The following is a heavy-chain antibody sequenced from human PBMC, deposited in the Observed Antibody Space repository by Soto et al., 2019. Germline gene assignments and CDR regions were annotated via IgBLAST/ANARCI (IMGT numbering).Heavy chain of an antibody. CDR3: AKNYFMDV. CDR2: ISTSGDST. Sequence: EVQLLESGGGLVQPGGSLRLSCAASGFSFSSYAMSWVRQAPGKGLEWVSSISTSGDSTNYADSVKGRVTISRDNSKYTQYLQMNGLRAEDTAVYYCAKNYFMDVWGKGTTVTVSS. CDR1: GFSFSSYA. J-gene: IGHJ6*03. V-gene: IGHV3-23*01.